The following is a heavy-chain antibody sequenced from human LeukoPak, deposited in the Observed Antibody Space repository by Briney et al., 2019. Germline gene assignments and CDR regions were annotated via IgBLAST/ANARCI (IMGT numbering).Heavy chain of an antibody. V-gene: IGHV3-15*01. CDR3: TTGIVGAQRFDY. Sequence: PGGSLRLSCAASGFTFSSYWMSWVRQAPGKGLEWVGRIKSKTDGGTTDYAAPVKGRFTISRDDSKNTLYLQMNSLKTEDTAVYYCTTGIVGAQRFDYWGQGTLVTVSS. CDR1: GFTFSSYW. D-gene: IGHD1-26*01. J-gene: IGHJ4*02. CDR2: IKSKTDGGTT.